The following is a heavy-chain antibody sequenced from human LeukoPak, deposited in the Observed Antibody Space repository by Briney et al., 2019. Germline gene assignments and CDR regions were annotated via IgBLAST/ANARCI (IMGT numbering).Heavy chain of an antibody. CDR1: GGSISSASYY. D-gene: IGHD2-2*01. CDR2: IYYSGST. CDR3: SRRDCSRTDCFYWFFDL. Sequence: PSETLSLTCSVSGGSISSASYYWSFIRQPPGKGLEWIGSIYYSGSTYYNPSLRSRVTISVDTSKNKFSLKLCSVTAADTAVYYCSRRDCSRTDCFYWFFDLWGRGALLTVSS. J-gene: IGHJ2*01. V-gene: IGHV4-39*07.